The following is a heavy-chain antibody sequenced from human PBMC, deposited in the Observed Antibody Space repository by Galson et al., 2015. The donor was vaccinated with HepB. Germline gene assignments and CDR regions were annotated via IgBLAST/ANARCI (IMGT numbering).Heavy chain of an antibody. Sequence: SLRLSCAASGFTFSTYWMGWVRQAPGKGLEWVANINQDGGQRNCVDSVKGRFTISRDNTKNSLYLQMNSLRVEDTAVYYCARAGAETGLRRRSYYDLWGRGTLVTVSP. CDR1: GFTFSTYW. CDR3: ARAGAETGLRRRSYYDL. J-gene: IGHJ2*01. V-gene: IGHV3-7*01. CDR2: INQDGGQR. D-gene: IGHD1-1*01.